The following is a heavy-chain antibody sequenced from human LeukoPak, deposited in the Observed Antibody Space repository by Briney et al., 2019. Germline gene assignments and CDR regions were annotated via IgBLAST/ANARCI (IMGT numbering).Heavy chain of an antibody. Sequence: GGSLRLSCAASGFTFSDYYMGWVRQAPGKGLEWVSYISSSGSTRYYADSVKGRFTISRDNARKSIYLQMNSLRAEDTAVYYCARAAGWLDPWGQGSLVIVSS. J-gene: IGHJ5*02. D-gene: IGHD6-13*01. CDR1: GFTFSDYY. V-gene: IGHV3-11*01. CDR2: ISSSGSTR. CDR3: ARAAGWLDP.